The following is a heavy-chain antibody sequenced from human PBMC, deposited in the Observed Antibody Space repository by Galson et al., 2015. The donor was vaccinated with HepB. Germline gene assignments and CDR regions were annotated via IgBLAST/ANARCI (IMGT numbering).Heavy chain of an antibody. CDR2: ISASGGTT. V-gene: IGHV3-23*01. CDR1: GLTFSNYV. Sequence: SLRLSCAASGLTFSNYVMSWVRQAPGKGLEWVSGISASGGTTYNADSMKGRFTISRDNSKNTLYLQMNSLRPDDTAVYYCAKMDFSGSGKEGETGEFFQHWGQGTLVTVSS. J-gene: IGHJ1*01. D-gene: IGHD3-10*01. CDR3: AKMDFSGSGKEGETGEFFQH.